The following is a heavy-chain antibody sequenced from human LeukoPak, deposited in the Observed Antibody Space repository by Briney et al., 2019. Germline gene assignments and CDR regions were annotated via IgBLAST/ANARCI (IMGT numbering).Heavy chain of an antibody. V-gene: IGHV1-24*01. CDR2: FDPKDGET. D-gene: IGHD3-3*01. CDR1: GYTLTELS. Sequence: ASVKVSCKVSGYTLTELSMHWVRQAPGKGLEWMGGFDPKDGETIYAQKFQGRVTMTRDTSISTAYMELSRLRSDDTAVYYCARGLKRRKSYDFWSGYENWFDPWGQGTLVTVSS. J-gene: IGHJ5*02. CDR3: ARGLKRRKSYDFWSGYENWFDP.